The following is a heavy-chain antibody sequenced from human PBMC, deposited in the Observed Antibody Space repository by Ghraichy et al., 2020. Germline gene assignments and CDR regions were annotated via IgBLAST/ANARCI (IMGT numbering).Heavy chain of an antibody. Sequence: GGSLRLSCAASGFTFSSYGMHWVRQAPGKGLEWVAVIWYDGSNKYYADSVKGRFTISRDNSKNTLYLQMNSLRAEDTAVYYCARGLRWLPTYYFDYWGQGTLVTVSS. CDR3: ARGLRWLPTYYFDY. CDR2: IWYDGSNK. J-gene: IGHJ4*02. CDR1: GFTFSSYG. V-gene: IGHV3-33*01. D-gene: IGHD2-21*01.